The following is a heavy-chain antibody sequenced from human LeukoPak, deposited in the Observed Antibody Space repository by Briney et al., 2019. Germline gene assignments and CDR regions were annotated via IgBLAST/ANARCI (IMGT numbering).Heavy chain of an antibody. CDR3: ARLWMSEKSDY. D-gene: IGHD2-21*01. J-gene: IGHJ4*02. V-gene: IGHV1-2*02. CDR1: GYTFTGYY. Sequence: ASVKLSCKASGYTFTGYYMHWVRQAPGQGLEWMGWINPNSGGTNYAQKFQGRGTMTRDTSISTAYMELSRLRSDDTAVYYCARLWMSEKSDYWGQGTLVTVSS. CDR2: INPNSGGT.